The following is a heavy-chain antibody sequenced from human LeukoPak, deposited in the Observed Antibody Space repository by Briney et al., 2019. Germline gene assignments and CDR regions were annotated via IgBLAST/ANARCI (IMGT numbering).Heavy chain of an antibody. CDR3: ARQYNWNDGVDY. CDR2: IYPGDSDT. CDR1: GYSFSSYW. V-gene: IGHV5-51*01. J-gene: IGHJ4*02. D-gene: IGHD1-20*01. Sequence: LGESLKISCKGSGYSFSSYWIGWVRQMPGKGLEWMGIIYPGDSDTRYSPSFQDQVTISADESINTAYLQWSSLKASDTAMYYCARQYNWNDGVDYWGQGTLVTVSS.